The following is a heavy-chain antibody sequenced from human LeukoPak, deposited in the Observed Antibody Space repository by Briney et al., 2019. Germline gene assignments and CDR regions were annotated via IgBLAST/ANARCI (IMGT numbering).Heavy chain of an antibody. CDR2: IYHSGST. CDR3: ASTRGVVITRLEDWFDP. Sequence: TSETLSLTCAVSGGSISSSNWWSWVRQPPGKGLEWIGEIYHSGSTNYNPSLKSRVTISVDKSKNQFSLKLSSVTAADTAVYYCASTRGVVITRLEDWFDPWGQGTLVTVSS. D-gene: IGHD3-3*01. V-gene: IGHV4-4*02. CDR1: GGSISSSNW. J-gene: IGHJ5*02.